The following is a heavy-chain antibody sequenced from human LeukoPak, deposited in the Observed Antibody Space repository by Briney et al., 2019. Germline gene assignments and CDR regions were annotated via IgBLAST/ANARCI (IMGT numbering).Heavy chain of an antibody. CDR3: AADRSLGSDWYYYMDG. J-gene: IGHJ6*03. Sequence: GGSLRLSCEASGFSFKTYAMNWVRQSPGRGLEWVSYISSSSSNIHYADSVKGRFTVSRDNAKNSLYLQMNSLGAEDTAVYFCAADRSLGSDWYYYMDGWGKGTTVTISS. CDR1: GFSFKTYA. V-gene: IGHV3-48*01. CDR2: ISSSSSNI. D-gene: IGHD3/OR15-3a*01.